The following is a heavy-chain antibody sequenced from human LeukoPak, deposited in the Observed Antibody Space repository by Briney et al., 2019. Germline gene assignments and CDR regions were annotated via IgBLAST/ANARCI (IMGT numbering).Heavy chain of an antibody. J-gene: IGHJ5*02. D-gene: IGHD3-10*02. CDR2: INTNTGNP. V-gene: IGHV7-4-1*02. Sequence: ASVKVSCKASGGTFSSYAVSWVRQAPGQGLEWMGWINTNTGNPTYAQGFTGRFVFSLDTSVSTAYLQISSLKPEDTAVYYCARESSITMAGGFDPWGQGTLVTVSS. CDR1: GGTFSSYA. CDR3: ARESSITMAGGFDP.